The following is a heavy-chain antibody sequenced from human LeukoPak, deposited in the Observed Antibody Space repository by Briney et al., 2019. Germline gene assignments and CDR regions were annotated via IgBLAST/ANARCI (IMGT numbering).Heavy chain of an antibody. CDR1: GYTFTSYY. CDR2: INPSGGSS. CDR3: ARSSSPPFEY. J-gene: IGHJ4*02. Sequence: GASVKVSCKASGYTFTSYYMHWVRQAPGQVLEWIGIINPSGGSSSYAQKFQGRVTMTRDTSTSTVYMELSSLRSEDTAVYYCARSSSPPFEYWGQGTLVTVSS. V-gene: IGHV1-46*01. D-gene: IGHD6-6*01.